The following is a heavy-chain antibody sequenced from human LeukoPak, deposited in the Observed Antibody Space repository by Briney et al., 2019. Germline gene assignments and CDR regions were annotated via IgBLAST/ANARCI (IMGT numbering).Heavy chain of an antibody. CDR3: ARGGYCSSTSCYVFDS. J-gene: IGHJ4*02. Sequence: PSETLSLTCAVSGGFIISSNWWSWVRQPPGKGLGWIGEIYHSGSTNYNPSLKSRTTISVGKSNSPFSLELTSVTAADTALYYCARGGYCSSTSCYVFDSWGQGTLVTVSS. CDR2: IYHSGST. D-gene: IGHD2-2*01. V-gene: IGHV4-4*02. CDR1: GGFIISSNW.